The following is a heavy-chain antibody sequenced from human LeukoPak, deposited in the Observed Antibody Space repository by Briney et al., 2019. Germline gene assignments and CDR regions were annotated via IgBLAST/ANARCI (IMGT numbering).Heavy chain of an antibody. CDR1: GFTFSSYA. Sequence: PGGSLRLSCAASGFTFSSYAMNWVRQAPGKGLEWVSGINDVGRSTYYADSVTGRFSISRDNSKNTVYLQMNSLRVEDTAVYYCAKGARSTVASAGDYWGQGTLVSVST. CDR2: INDVGRST. D-gene: IGHD1-1*01. J-gene: IGHJ4*02. V-gene: IGHV3-23*01. CDR3: AKGARSTVASAGDY.